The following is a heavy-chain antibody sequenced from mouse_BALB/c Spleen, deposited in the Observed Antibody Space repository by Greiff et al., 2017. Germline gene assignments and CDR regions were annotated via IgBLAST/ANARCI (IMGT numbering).Heavy chain of an antibody. CDR2: ISSGGGST. CDR1: GFAFSSYD. Sequence: DVKLVESGGGLVKPGGSLKLSCAASGFAFSSYDMSWVRQTPEKRLEWVAYISSGGGSTYYPDTVKGRFTISRDNAKNTLYLQMSSLKSEDTAMYYCAREGDYWGQGTSVTVSS. V-gene: IGHV5-12-1*01. J-gene: IGHJ4*01. CDR3: AREGDY.